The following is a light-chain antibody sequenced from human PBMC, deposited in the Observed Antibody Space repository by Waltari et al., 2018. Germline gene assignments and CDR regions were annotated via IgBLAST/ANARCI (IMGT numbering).Light chain of an antibody. CDR2: WAS. CDR3: QQYYSTPFT. V-gene: IGKV4-1*01. Sequence: DIVMTQSPDSLAVSMGERATINRKSTQSILCSSNNKNYLAWYQQKPGQSPKLLFYWASTRESGVPDRFSGSGSGTDFTLTISSLQTEDVAVYYCQQYYSTPFTFGGGTKVEIK. CDR1: QSILCSSNNKNY. J-gene: IGKJ4*01.